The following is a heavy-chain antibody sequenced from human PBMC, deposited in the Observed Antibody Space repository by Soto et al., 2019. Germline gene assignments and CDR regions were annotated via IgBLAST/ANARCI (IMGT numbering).Heavy chain of an antibody. Sequence: SETLSLTCAVYGGSFSGYYWSWIRQPPGKGLEWIGEINHSGSTNYNPSLKSRVTISVDTSKNQFSLKLSSVTAADTAVYYCARDYGDSGYVLYYFDYWGQGTLVTVSS. CDR2: INHSGST. D-gene: IGHD5-12*01. J-gene: IGHJ4*02. CDR1: GGSFSGYY. CDR3: ARDYGDSGYVLYYFDY. V-gene: IGHV4-34*01.